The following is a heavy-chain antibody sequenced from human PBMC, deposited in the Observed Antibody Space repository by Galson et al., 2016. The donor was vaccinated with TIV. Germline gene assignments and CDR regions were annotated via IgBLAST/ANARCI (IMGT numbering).Heavy chain of an antibody. CDR1: GFPFSSYS. J-gene: IGHJ3*02. CDR3: ARRGNYLSDAFDI. D-gene: IGHD1-7*01. V-gene: IGHV3-21*01. Sequence: SLRLSCAVSGFPFSSYSMNWVRQAPGKGLEWVSPISSTSNYRYYADSVKGRFTISRDNAEDSLYLQISSLRVEDTALYYCARRGNYLSDAFDIWGQGTMVTVSS. CDR2: ISSTSNYR.